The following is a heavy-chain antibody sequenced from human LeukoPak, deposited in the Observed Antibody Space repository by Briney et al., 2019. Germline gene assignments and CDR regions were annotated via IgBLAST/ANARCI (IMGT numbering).Heavy chain of an antibody. CDR2: ISGSGGST. CDR1: GFTFSSYA. V-gene: IGHV3-23*01. J-gene: IGHJ4*02. CDR3: AKGGYCSGGSCIFDY. D-gene: IGHD2-15*01. Sequence: PGGSLRLSCAASGFTFSSYAMSWVRQAPGKGLEWVSAISGSGGSTYYADSVKGRFTISRDNSKNTLYLQMNSLRAEDTAVYYCAKGGYCSGGSCIFDYWGQGILVTVSS.